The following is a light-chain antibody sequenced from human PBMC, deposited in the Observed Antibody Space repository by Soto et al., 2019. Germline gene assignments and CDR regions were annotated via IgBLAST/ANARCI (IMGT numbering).Light chain of an antibody. Sequence: SYELTPPHSVSVATAQMARITCGGNNIGSKAVHWYQQKPGQDPVLVIYSDSNRPSGIPERFSGSKSENTATLTIIRVEAGDEAGYYCQVWDNINDHYVFGGGTKVTVL. J-gene: IGLJ1*01. CDR3: QVWDNINDHYV. V-gene: IGLV3-12*02. CDR1: NIGSKA. CDR2: SDS.